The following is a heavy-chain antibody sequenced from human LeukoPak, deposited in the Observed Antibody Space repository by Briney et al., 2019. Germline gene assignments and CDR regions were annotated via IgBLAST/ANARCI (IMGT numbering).Heavy chain of an antibody. CDR2: INIGGTNT. CDR3: ATDGAGFDT. J-gene: IGHJ5*02. CDR1: GFTFSDYY. V-gene: IGHV3-11*01. Sequence: GGSLRLSCAASGFTFSDYYMSWVRQAPGKGLEWLSYINIGGTNTHYADSVKGRFTISRDNTKKSLYLQMNNLRAEDTAVYYCATDGAGFDTWGQGVLVTVSS.